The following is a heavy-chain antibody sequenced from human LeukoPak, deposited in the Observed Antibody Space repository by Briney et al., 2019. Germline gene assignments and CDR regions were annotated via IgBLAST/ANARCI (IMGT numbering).Heavy chain of an antibody. J-gene: IGHJ4*02. Sequence: ASVKVSCKASGGTFSSYAISWVRQAPGQGLEWMGGIIPIFGTANYAQKFQGRVTITADESTSTAYMELSSLRSEDTAVYYCATDYSNFNYFDYWGQGTLVTVSS. CDR3: ATDYSNFNYFDY. CDR1: GGTFSSYA. V-gene: IGHV1-69*13. D-gene: IGHD4-11*01. CDR2: IIPIFGTA.